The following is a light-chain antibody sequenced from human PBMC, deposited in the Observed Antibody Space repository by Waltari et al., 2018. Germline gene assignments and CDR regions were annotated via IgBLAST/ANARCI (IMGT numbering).Light chain of an antibody. CDR1: KLGDKY. V-gene: IGLV3-1*01. CDR3: QAWDSSTDVV. CDR2: QDS. Sequence: SYELTQPPSVSVSPGQTASITCSGDKLGDKYACWYQQKPGQSPVLVIYQDSKRPSGSPERFSGSNSGNTASRTIIGTQAIDEADYYCQAWDSSTDVVFGGGTKLTVL. J-gene: IGLJ2*01.